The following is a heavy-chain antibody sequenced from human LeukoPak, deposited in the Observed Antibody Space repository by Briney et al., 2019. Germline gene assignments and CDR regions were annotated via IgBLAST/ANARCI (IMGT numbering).Heavy chain of an antibody. J-gene: IGHJ4*02. CDR3: ARQLRLGDLSPPGLDY. D-gene: IGHD3-16*02. CDR1: GYTFNNYY. V-gene: IGHV5-51*01. Sequence: GESLKISFKGSGYTFNNYYIAWVRQMPGKGLEWMGMIYPGDSDTRYSPSFEGHVTVSVDKSINTAYLQWSSLKASDTAMYYCARQLRLGDLSPPGLDYWGQGTLVTVSS. CDR2: IYPGDSDT.